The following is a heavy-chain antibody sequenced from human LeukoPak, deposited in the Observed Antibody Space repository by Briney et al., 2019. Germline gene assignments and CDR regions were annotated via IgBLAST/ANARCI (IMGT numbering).Heavy chain of an antibody. V-gene: IGHV1-2*02. J-gene: IGHJ3*02. Sequence: ASVKVSCKASGYTFTGYYTHWVRQAPGQGLEWMGWINPNSGGTNYAQKFQGRVTMTRDTSISTAYMELSRLRSDDTAVYYCARDYYYDSSGYYRRDAFDIWGQGTMVTVSS. CDR2: INPNSGGT. D-gene: IGHD3-22*01. CDR3: ARDYYYDSSGYYRRDAFDI. CDR1: GYTFTGYY.